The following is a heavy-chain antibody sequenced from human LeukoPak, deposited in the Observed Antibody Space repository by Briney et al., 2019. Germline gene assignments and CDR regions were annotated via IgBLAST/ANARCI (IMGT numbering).Heavy chain of an antibody. CDR1: GGSISSSSYY. Sequence: PSETLSLTCTVSGGSISSSSYYWGWIRQPPGKGLEWIGSIYYSGSTYYNPSLKSRVTISVDTSKNQFSLKLSSVTAADTAVYYCARQDEILTLDVWGQGTTVTVSS. V-gene: IGHV4-39*01. CDR3: ARQDEILTLDV. J-gene: IGHJ6*02. CDR2: IYYSGST. D-gene: IGHD3-9*01.